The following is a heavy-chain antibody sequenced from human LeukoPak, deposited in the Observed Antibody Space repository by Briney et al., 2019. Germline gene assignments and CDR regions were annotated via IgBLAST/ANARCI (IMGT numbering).Heavy chain of an antibody. J-gene: IGHJ6*02. Sequence: GGSLRLSCAASGFTFSSYGMHGVRQAPGKGLEWVAVIWYDGSNKYYADSVKGRFTISRDNSKNTLYLQMNSLRAEDTAVYYCARDGGSSWYVDYYYYGMDVWGQGTTVTVSS. V-gene: IGHV3-33*01. CDR2: IWYDGSNK. CDR1: GFTFSSYG. CDR3: ARDGGSSWYVDYYYYGMDV. D-gene: IGHD6-13*01.